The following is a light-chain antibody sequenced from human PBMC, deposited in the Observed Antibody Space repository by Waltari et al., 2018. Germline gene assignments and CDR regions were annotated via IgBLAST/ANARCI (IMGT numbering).Light chain of an antibody. Sequence: DVVMTQSPLSLPVTLGQPASIPCRSRQSLVYTDGNTYLNWFHHRPGQSPRRLIYKVSNRDSGVPDRFSGSGSGTDFTLKISRVEAEDVGVYYCLQNTHWPATFGQGTKVEIE. CDR1: QSLVYTDGNTY. CDR2: KVS. CDR3: LQNTHWPAT. V-gene: IGKV2-30*01. J-gene: IGKJ1*01.